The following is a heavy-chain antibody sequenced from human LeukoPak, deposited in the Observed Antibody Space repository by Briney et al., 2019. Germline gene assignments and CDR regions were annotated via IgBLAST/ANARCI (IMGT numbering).Heavy chain of an antibody. V-gene: IGHV4-59*01. D-gene: IGHD3-22*01. Sequence: SETLSLTCTVSGGSISSYYWSWIRQPPGKGLEWIGYIYYSGSTNYNPSLKSRVTISVDTSKNQFSLKLSSATAADTAVYYCARGSSEAGAFDIWGQGTMVTVSS. CDR3: ARGSSEAGAFDI. CDR2: IYYSGST. J-gene: IGHJ3*02. CDR1: GGSISSYY.